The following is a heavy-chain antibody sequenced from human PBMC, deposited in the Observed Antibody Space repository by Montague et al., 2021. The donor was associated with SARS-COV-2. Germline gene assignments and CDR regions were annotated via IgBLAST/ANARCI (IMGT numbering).Heavy chain of an antibody. V-gene: IGHV3-23*01. CDR3: AKDFPGDDYGDYGGDYYYYGMDV. D-gene: IGHD4-17*01. J-gene: IGHJ6*02. Sequence: SLRLSCAASGFTFSRYAMSWVRQAPGKGLEWVSASSGSGGSTYYXXSLKDRFTISRDNSKNTLYLQINSLRAEDTAVYYCAKDFPGDDYGDYGGDYYYYGMDVWGQGTTVTVSS. CDR1: GFTFSRYA. CDR2: SSGSGGST.